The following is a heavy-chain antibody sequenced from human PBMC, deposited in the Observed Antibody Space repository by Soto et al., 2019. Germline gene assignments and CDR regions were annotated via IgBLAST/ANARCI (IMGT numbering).Heavy chain of an antibody. J-gene: IGHJ4*02. CDR2: SSATGAGT. CDR3: AKDRRAGGNYGFYSDF. V-gene: IGHV3-23*01. D-gene: IGHD1-7*01. Sequence: HPXGSLRLACAASGXTFSSYGMTWVRQAPGKGLEWVSFSSATGAGTYYADSVKGRFTISRDNSKNTLYLQMTSLRADDTAVYYCAKDRRAGGNYGFYSDFWGQGALVTVSS. CDR1: GXTFSSYG.